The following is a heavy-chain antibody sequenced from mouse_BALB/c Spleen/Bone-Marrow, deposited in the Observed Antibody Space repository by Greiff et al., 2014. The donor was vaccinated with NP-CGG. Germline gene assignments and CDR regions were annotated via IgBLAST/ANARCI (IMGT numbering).Heavy chain of an antibody. V-gene: IGHV1-14*01. CDR3: VRSGWLIRVSYALDY. J-gene: IGHJ4*01. Sequence: VKPGASVKMSCKASGYTFSSYGLNWVKQXXGQGLEWVXFXNPYNDDTKISEKFEDKATLIPDKSSSTAYMELSSLTSESSAVYYSVRSGWLIRVSYALDYWGPGTSVTVSA. D-gene: IGHD2-3*01. CDR2: XNPYNDDT. CDR1: GYTFSSYG.